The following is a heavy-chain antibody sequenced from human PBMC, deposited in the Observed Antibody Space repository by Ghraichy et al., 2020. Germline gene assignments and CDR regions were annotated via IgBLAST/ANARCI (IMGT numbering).Heavy chain of an antibody. CDR3: ARGKAVAGTLFDY. Sequence: SETLSLTCTVSGVSISSGYYYWTWIRQPPGQGLEWIGYIYYSGSTYYNPSLKSRVSISEDTSKNQFSLKLSSVTAADTAVYYCARGKAVAGTLFDYWGQGILVTVSS. CDR1: GVSISSGYYY. J-gene: IGHJ4*02. V-gene: IGHV4-30-4*01. CDR2: IYYSGST. D-gene: IGHD6-19*01.